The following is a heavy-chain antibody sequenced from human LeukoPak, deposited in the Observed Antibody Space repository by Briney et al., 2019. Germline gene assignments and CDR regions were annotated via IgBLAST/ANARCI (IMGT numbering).Heavy chain of an antibody. D-gene: IGHD2-21*02. CDR2: ISGSGGST. V-gene: IGHV3-23*01. CDR3: ARVYCGGDCYPDY. CDR1: GFTFSSYA. Sequence: PGGSLRLSCAASGFTFSSYAMSWVRQAPGKGLEWVSGISGSGGSTYYADSVKGRFTISRDNSKNTLYLQMNSLRAEDTAVYYCARVYCGGDCYPDYWGQGTLVTVSS. J-gene: IGHJ4*02.